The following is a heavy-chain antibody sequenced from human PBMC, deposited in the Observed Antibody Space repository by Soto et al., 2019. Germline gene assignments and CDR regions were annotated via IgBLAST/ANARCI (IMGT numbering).Heavy chain of an antibody. CDR2: ISYDGSNK. D-gene: IGHD2-2*01. J-gene: IGHJ4*02. CDR1: GFTFSSYG. V-gene: IGHV3-30*18. Sequence: GGSLRLSCAASGFTFSSYGMHWVRQAPGKGLEWVAVISYDGSNKYYADSVKGRFTISRDNSKNTLYLQMNSLRAEDTAVYYCANGPAYSGYFDYWGQGTLVTVSS. CDR3: ANGPAYSGYFDY.